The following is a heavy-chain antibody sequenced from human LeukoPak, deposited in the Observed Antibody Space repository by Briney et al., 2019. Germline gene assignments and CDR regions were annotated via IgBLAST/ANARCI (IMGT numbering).Heavy chain of an antibody. Sequence: ASVKVSCKASGYTFTSYDINWVRQATGQGLEWMGWMNPSSGNTGYAQKFRGRVTMTRNTSISTAYMELSSLRSEDTAVYYCATRTEVNGMDVWGQGTTVTVSS. CDR3: ATRTEVNGMDV. CDR1: GYTFTSYD. D-gene: IGHD3-10*01. J-gene: IGHJ6*02. V-gene: IGHV1-8*01. CDR2: MNPSSGNT.